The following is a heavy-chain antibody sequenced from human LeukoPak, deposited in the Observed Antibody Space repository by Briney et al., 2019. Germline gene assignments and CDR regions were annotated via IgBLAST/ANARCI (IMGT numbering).Heavy chain of an antibody. Sequence: TPSETLSLTCTVSGGSISSSSYYWGWIRQPPGKGLEWIGSIYNSGSTYYNPSLKSRVTISVDTSKNQFSLKLSSVTAADTAVYYCARYYDFWSGYYAWFDYWGQGTLVTVSS. J-gene: IGHJ4*02. V-gene: IGHV4-39*01. CDR1: GGSISSSSYY. D-gene: IGHD3-3*01. CDR3: ARYYDFWSGYYAWFDY. CDR2: IYNSGST.